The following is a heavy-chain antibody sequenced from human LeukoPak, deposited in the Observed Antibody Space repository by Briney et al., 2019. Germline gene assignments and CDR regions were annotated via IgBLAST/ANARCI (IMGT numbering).Heavy chain of an antibody. Sequence: SQTLSLTCAISGDSVFSNSASWNWIRQPPSRGLEWLGRTYYRSKWYNDYVVSVKSRITINPGTSNNQFSLQLNSVTPEDTAVYYCARGSTRRYCSGGSCSSIYYFDYWGQGTLVTVSS. J-gene: IGHJ4*02. V-gene: IGHV6-1*01. D-gene: IGHD2-15*01. CDR2: TYYRSKWYN. CDR3: ARGSTRRYCSGGSCSSIYYFDY. CDR1: GDSVFSNSAS.